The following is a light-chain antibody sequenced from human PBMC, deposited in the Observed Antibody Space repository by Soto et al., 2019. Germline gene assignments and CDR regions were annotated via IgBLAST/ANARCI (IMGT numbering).Light chain of an antibody. Sequence: DIQMTQSPSSLSAPVGDKVTTTSRPSQGISNYLAWYQQKPGKVPKLLIYAASTLQSGVPSRFSGSGSGTDFTLTISSLQPEDVATYYCQKYNSAPRTFGQGTKVDIK. CDR1: QGISNY. J-gene: IGKJ1*01. CDR3: QKYNSAPRT. V-gene: IGKV1-27*01. CDR2: AAS.